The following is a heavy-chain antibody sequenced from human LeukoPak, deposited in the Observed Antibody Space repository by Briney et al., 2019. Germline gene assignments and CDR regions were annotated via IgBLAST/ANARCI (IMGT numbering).Heavy chain of an antibody. V-gene: IGHV3-53*04. Sequence: GGSLRLSCAVSGFSVSSNYMTWVRQAPGKELEWVSVLYSAGNTFYADSVKGRFTISRHNSENTLYLQMSSLRIEDTAVYYCARGSLFEPNRGAFDIWGQGTMVTVSS. CDR3: ARGSLFEPNRGAFDI. CDR2: LYSAGNT. CDR1: GFSVSSNY. D-gene: IGHD1-14*01. J-gene: IGHJ3*02.